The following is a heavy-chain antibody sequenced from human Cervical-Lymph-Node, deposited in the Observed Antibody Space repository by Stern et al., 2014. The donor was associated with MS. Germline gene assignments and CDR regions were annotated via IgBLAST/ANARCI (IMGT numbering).Heavy chain of an antibody. D-gene: IGHD3-22*01. J-gene: IGHJ6*02. Sequence: QVQLVQSGAEVKKPGASVKVSCKASGYTFTSYDINWVRQATGQGLEWMGWMNPNSGNKGYAQKFQGRVTMTRNTSISTAYMELSSLRSEDTAVYYCARDYYDSSGYYYPYYYYYGMDVWGQGTTVTVSS. CDR1: GYTFTSYD. V-gene: IGHV1-8*01. CDR3: ARDYYDSSGYYYPYYYYYGMDV. CDR2: MNPNSGNK.